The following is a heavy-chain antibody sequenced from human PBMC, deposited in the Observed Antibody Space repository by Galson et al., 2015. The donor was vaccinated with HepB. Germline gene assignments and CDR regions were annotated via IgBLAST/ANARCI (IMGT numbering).Heavy chain of an antibody. V-gene: IGHV1-18*01. CDR2: ISAYNGNT. Sequence: SVKVSCKASGYTFISYGISWVRQAPGQGLEWMGWISAYNGNTNYAQKLQGRVTMTTDTSTSTAYMELRSLRSDDTAVYYCARDSADIVVVPAAFDYWGQGTLVTVSS. CDR3: ARDSADIVVVPAAFDY. D-gene: IGHD2-2*01. CDR1: GYTFISYG. J-gene: IGHJ4*02.